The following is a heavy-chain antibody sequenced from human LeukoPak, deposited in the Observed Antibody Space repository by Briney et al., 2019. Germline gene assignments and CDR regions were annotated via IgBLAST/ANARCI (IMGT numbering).Heavy chain of an antibody. Sequence: GASVKVSCKASGFTFTSSAVQWVRQARGQGLEWIGWIVVGSGNTNYAQEFQERVTINRDMSTSTAYMELSSLRSEDTAVYYCATDDVTTGTKTALGYWGQGTLVTVSS. V-gene: IGHV1-58*01. CDR1: GFTFTSSA. CDR3: ATDDVTTGTKTALGY. D-gene: IGHD1-1*01. CDR2: IVVGSGNT. J-gene: IGHJ4*02.